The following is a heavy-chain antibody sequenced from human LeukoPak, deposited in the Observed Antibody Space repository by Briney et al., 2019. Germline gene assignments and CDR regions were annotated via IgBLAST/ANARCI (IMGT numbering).Heavy chain of an antibody. V-gene: IGHV1-46*01. CDR2: INPSGGST. Sequence: ASVKVSCKASGYTFTGYYMHWVRQAPGQGLEWMGIINPSGGSTSYAQKFQGRVTMTRDMSTSTVYMELSSLRSEDTAVYYCARQPPNRYDWFDPWGQGTLVTVSS. CDR3: ARQPPNRYDWFDP. J-gene: IGHJ5*02. D-gene: IGHD3-3*01. CDR1: GYTFTGYY.